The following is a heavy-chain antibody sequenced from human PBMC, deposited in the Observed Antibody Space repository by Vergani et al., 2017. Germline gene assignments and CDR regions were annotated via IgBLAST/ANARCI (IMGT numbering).Heavy chain of an antibody. V-gene: IGHV4-38-2*02. CDR3: GVIMVRSPRPDNWFDS. CDR1: GYSISRGFY. CDR2: MFHTGEA. J-gene: IGHJ5*01. D-gene: IGHD3-3*01. Sequence: QIQLQEAGPGLVKPSETLSLTCSVSGYSISRGFYWAWIRQTPEKGLEWIGGMFHTGEASHSPSLQRRVAFSMDTSKKQFSLQLTSVTAADTAVYFFGVIMVRSPRPDNWFDSWGRGTLVTVSS.